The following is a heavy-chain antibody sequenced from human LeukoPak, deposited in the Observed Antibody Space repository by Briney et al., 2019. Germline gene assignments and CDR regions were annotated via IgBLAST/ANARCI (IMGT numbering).Heavy chain of an antibody. D-gene: IGHD3-16*02. CDR2: MNPNSGNT. CDR1: GYTFTSYD. CDR3: VRCAVGCYRNYGIDA. Sequence: ASVKVSCKASGYTFTSYDINWVRQATGQGLEWMGWMNPNSGNTGYAQKFQGRVTMTRSTSINTAYMELSSLRPEDTAVYYCVRCAVGCYRNYGIDAWGQGTTVTVSS. J-gene: IGHJ6*02. V-gene: IGHV1-8*01.